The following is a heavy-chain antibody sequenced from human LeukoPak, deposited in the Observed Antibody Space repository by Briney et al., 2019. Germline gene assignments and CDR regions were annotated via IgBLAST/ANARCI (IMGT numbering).Heavy chain of an antibody. V-gene: IGHV4-31*03. Sequence: SQTLSLTCTVSGGSISSGGYYWSWIRQHPGKGLEWIGYIYYSGSTCYNPSLKSRVTISDDTSKNQISLKLSSVTAADPAVYYCASRIDYSYGIDYWGQGTLVTVSS. CDR2: IYYSGST. CDR1: GGSISSGGYY. D-gene: IGHD5-18*01. CDR3: ASRIDYSYGIDY. J-gene: IGHJ4*02.